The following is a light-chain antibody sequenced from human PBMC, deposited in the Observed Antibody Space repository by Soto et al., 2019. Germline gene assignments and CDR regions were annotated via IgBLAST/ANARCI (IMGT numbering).Light chain of an antibody. Sequence: QSVLTQPASVSGSPGQSIAISCTGTSSYVGNYNFVSWYQQHPGKAPKLMIYDVSNRPSGISNRFSGSKSGNTASLTISGLQAEDEADYYCCSYTTSSTYVFGTATKVT. CDR3: CSYTTSSTYV. V-gene: IGLV2-14*03. CDR1: SSYVGNYNF. J-gene: IGLJ1*01. CDR2: DVS.